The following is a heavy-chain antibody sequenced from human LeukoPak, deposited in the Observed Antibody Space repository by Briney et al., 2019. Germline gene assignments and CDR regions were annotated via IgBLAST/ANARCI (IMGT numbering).Heavy chain of an antibody. V-gene: IGHV3-30-3*01. D-gene: IGHD6-19*01. CDR3: ARDLNSGSGWYSDYYYGMDV. J-gene: IGHJ6*02. Sequence: PGGSLRLSCAASGFTLSSYAMHWVRQAPGKGLEWVAVISYDGSNKYYADSVKGRFTISRDNSKNTLYLQMNSLRAEDTAVYYCARDLNSGSGWYSDYYYGMDVWGQGTTVTVSS. CDR2: ISYDGSNK. CDR1: GFTLSSYA.